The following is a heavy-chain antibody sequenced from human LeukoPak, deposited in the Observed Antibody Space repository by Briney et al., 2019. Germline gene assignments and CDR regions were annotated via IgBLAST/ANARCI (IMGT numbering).Heavy chain of an antibody. CDR1: AYKFSGYG. Sequence: ASVKVSCKASAYKFSGYGISWVRHAPGQGLEWVGWISPYNGNTNYAQNFQGRVTMTTDTSTSTAYMELRSLRSDDTAAYYCARDVHISSWYSVDYYYGMDVWGQGTTVTVSS. J-gene: IGHJ6*02. CDR2: ISPYNGNT. CDR3: ARDVHISSWYSVDYYYGMDV. V-gene: IGHV1-18*01. D-gene: IGHD6-13*01.